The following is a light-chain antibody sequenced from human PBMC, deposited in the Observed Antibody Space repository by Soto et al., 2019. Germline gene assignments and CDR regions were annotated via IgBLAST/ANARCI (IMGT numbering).Light chain of an antibody. Sequence: QSVLTQPASVSGSPGQSITISCTGTSSDVGGFIFVSWYQQHPGRAPKLMIYDVSNRPSGVSNRFSGSKSGNTASLTISGLQADDDADYYCVSYTTSASYVFGTGTKATVL. J-gene: IGLJ1*01. CDR1: SSDVGGFIF. CDR3: VSYTTSASYV. CDR2: DVS. V-gene: IGLV2-14*01.